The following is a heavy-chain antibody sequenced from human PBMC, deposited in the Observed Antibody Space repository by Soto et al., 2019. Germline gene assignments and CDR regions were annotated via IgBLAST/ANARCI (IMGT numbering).Heavy chain of an antibody. V-gene: IGHV4-39*01. CDR2: VYYSGNT. Sequence: SETLSLTCTVSGGSISSGGYYWSWIRQHPGKGLEWIGSVYYSGNTYYNPSLKSRVTMSVDTSKNQFSLKLCSVTAADTAVYYCARHSSSYYYMDVWGKGTTVTVSS. J-gene: IGHJ6*03. CDR1: GGSISSGGYY. CDR3: ARHSSSYYYMDV. D-gene: IGHD6-6*01.